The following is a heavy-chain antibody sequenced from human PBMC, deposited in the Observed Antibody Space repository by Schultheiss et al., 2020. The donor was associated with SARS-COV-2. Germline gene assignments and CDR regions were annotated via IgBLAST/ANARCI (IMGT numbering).Heavy chain of an antibody. V-gene: IGHV3-53*01. CDR2: IYSGGST. Sequence: GGSLRLSCAASGFTFSSYGMHWVRQAPGKGLEWVSVIYSGGSTYYADSVKGRFTISRDNSKNTLYLQMNSLRAEDTAVYYCARMAGTFWGQGTLVTVSS. D-gene: IGHD6-19*01. CDR3: ARMAGTF. CDR1: GFTFSSYG. J-gene: IGHJ4*02.